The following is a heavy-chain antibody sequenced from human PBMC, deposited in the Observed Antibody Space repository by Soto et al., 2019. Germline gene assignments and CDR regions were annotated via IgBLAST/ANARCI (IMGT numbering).Heavy chain of an antibody. Sequence: QVQLVESGGGVVQPGRSLRLSCAASGFTFSSYGMHWVRQAPGKGLEWVAVISYDGSNKYYADSVKGRFTISRDNSKNTLYLQMNSLRAEDTAVYSCAKGHFVVVPAAIPYGMDVCGQGTTVTVSS. CDR3: AKGHFVVVPAAIPYGMDV. CDR1: GFTFSSYG. CDR2: ISYDGSNK. D-gene: IGHD2-2*01. V-gene: IGHV3-30*18. J-gene: IGHJ6*02.